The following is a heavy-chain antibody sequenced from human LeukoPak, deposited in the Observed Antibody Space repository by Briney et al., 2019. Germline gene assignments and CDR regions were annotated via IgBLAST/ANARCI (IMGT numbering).Heavy chain of an antibody. D-gene: IGHD6-13*01. CDR1: GGSISSSSYY. Sequence: PSETLSLTCTVSGGSISSSSYYWSWIRQPAGKGLEWIGRIYTSGSTNYNPSLKSRVTMSVDTSKNQFSLKLSSVTAADTAVYYCASIAAAGIVDYWGQGTLVTVSS. CDR2: IYTSGST. J-gene: IGHJ4*02. V-gene: IGHV4-61*02. CDR3: ASIAAAGIVDY.